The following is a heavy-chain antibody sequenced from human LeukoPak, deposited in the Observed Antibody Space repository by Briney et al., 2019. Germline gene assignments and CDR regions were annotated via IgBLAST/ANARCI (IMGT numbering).Heavy chain of an antibody. Sequence: SETLSLTCTVSGGSIRSYYWGWIRQPPGKGLEWIGYIHYSESTKYNPSLKSRVTMSVDTSKNQFSPKLSSVTAADTAVYYCASRSGSFSDALDIWGQGTLVTVSS. D-gene: IGHD3-10*01. V-gene: IGHV4-59*08. CDR1: GGSIRSYY. CDR2: IHYSEST. J-gene: IGHJ3*02. CDR3: ASRSGSFSDALDI.